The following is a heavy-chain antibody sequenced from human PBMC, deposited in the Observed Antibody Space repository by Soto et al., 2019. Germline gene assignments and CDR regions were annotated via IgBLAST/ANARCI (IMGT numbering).Heavy chain of an antibody. CDR1: GGTFSSYT. V-gene: IGHV1-69*08. CDR3: AREYSSGWYYFDY. D-gene: IGHD6-19*01. Sequence: QVQLVQSGAEVKKPGSSVKVSCKASGGTFSSYTISWVRQAPGQGLEWMGRIIPILGIANYAQKFQGRVTITADKSTSTAYMELSSLSSEDTAVYYCAREYSSGWYYFDYWGQGTLVTVSS. J-gene: IGHJ4*02. CDR2: IIPILGIA.